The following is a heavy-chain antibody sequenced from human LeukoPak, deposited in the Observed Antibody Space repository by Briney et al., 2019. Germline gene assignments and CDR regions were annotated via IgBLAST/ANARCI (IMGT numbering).Heavy chain of an antibody. CDR2: ISNDGKNI. Sequence: PGGSLSLSCTASGFTFSRHWMHWVRQAPEKGLEWVSRISNDGKNIAYADSVKDRFTISRGNAKNTLYLEINSLGTEDTAVYYCARRPTASAERGMDVWGHGTTVIVSS. CDR1: GFTFSRHW. CDR3: ARRPTASAERGMDV. V-gene: IGHV3-74*01. D-gene: IGHD6-25*01. J-gene: IGHJ6*02.